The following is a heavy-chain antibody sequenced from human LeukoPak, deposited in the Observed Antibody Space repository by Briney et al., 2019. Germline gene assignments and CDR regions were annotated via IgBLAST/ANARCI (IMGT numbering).Heavy chain of an antibody. Sequence: SETLSLTCAVYGGSFSGYYWSWIRQPPGKGLEWIGEINHSGSTNYNPSLKSRATISVDTSKNQFSLKLSSVTAADTAVYYCARGIAVAGIGPYYYYYGMDVWGQGTTVTVSS. D-gene: IGHD6-19*01. V-gene: IGHV4-34*01. CDR1: GGSFSGYY. CDR3: ARGIAVAGIGPYYYYYGMDV. CDR2: INHSGST. J-gene: IGHJ6*02.